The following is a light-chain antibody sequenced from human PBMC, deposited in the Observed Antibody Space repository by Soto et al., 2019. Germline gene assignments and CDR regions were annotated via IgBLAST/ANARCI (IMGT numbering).Light chain of an antibody. CDR2: EVS. CDR1: SSDVGGYIY. V-gene: IGLV2-14*01. CDR3: SSYSRRSSYV. J-gene: IGLJ1*01. Sequence: HSARRQPASVSWSPGHSVTISCTGTSSDVGGYIYVSWYQQHPGKAPKLMIYEVSNRPSGVSNRFSGSKSGNTASLTISGIQAEDEADYYCSSYSRRSSYVFGTGTRSPS.